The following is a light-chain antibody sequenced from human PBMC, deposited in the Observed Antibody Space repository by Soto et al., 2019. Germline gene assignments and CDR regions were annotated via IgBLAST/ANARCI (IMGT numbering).Light chain of an antibody. CDR1: SSNFGAGND. J-gene: IGLJ1*01. V-gene: IGLV1-40*01. CDR2: GNN. CDR3: QSYDSGLRGYV. Sequence: QSVLTQPPSVSGAPGQRVIISCTGSSSNFGAGNDVQWYQHLPETAPKLLIFGNNNRPSGVPDRFSGSKSGNSASLAISGLQAEDEADYYCQSYDSGLRGYVFGTGTKVTVL.